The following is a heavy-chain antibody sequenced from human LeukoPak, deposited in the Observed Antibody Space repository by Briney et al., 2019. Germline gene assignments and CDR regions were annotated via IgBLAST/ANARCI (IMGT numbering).Heavy chain of an antibody. CDR2: ISNDDI. V-gene: IGHV3-48*04. J-gene: IGHJ4*02. CDR3: ARDHNWGFDY. Sequence: GGSLRLSCEASGFTFSTYSMNWVRRAPGKGLEWVSYISNDDIFYADSVEGRFTISRDNAKSSVYLQMNSLRADDTAVYYCARDHNWGFDYWGRGTLVSVSS. D-gene: IGHD7-27*01. CDR1: GFTFSTYS.